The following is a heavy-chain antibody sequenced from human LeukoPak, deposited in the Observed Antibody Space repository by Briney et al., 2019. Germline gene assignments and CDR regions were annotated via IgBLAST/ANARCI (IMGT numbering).Heavy chain of an antibody. CDR1: GFNFRTYT. CDR2: ISLDGSTE. V-gene: IGHV3-30-3*01. Sequence: HSGGSLRLSCAASGFNFRTYTMHWVRQAPGKGLEWVSIISLDGSTEFYADSVKGRFTISRDTASNTMHLEMNNLRIEDTAVYYCMRDYMGWFDPWGQGSLVTVSS. J-gene: IGHJ5*02. CDR3: MRDYMGWFDP. D-gene: IGHD3-10*01.